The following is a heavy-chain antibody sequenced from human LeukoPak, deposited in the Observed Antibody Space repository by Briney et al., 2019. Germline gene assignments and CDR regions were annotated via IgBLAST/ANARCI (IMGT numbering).Heavy chain of an antibody. CDR2: IYHSGST. J-gene: IGHJ4*02. V-gene: IGHV4-38-2*02. D-gene: IGHD2/OR15-2a*01. CDR3: ARAEYLGDFDY. Sequence: SETLSLTCTVSGYSISSGYYWGWIRQPPGKGLEWIGSIYHSGSTYYNPSLKSRVTISVDTSKNQFSLKLSSVTAADTAVYYCARAEYLGDFDYWGQGTLVTVSS. CDR1: GYSISSGYY.